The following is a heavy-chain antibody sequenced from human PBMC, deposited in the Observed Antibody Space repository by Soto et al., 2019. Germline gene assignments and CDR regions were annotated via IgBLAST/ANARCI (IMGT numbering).Heavy chain of an antibody. V-gene: IGHV1-18*01. CDR1: GYTFTSYA. Sequence: ASVKVSCKASGYTFTSYAMHWVRQAPGQGLEWMGWISAYNGNTNYAQKLQGRVTMTTDTSTSTAYMELRSLRSDDTAVYYCARESGEYLSFDYWGQGTLVTVSS. CDR3: ARESGEYLSFDY. J-gene: IGHJ4*02. CDR2: ISAYNGNT. D-gene: IGHD3-10*01.